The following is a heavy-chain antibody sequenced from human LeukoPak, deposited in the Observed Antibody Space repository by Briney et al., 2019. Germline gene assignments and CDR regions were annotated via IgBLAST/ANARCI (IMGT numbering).Heavy chain of an antibody. CDR1: GFTFSSYA. V-gene: IGHV3-23*01. D-gene: IGHD5-18*01. J-gene: IGHJ4*02. CDR2: ISRSGTTP. CDR3: AKDAARVPFDY. Sequence: GGSLRLSCAASGFTFSSYAMSWVRQAPGKGLEWVSAISRSGTTPAYADSVKGRFTISRDNSKNTLYLQMNSLRAEDTAVYYCAKDAARVPFDYWGQGTLVTVSS.